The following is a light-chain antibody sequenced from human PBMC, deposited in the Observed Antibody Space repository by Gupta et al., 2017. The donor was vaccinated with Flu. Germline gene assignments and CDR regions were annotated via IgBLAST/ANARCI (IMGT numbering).Light chain of an antibody. CDR1: NSDVGGYYY. V-gene: IGLV2-14*01. CDR2: EVS. CDR3: SSYTSSSTLV. Sequence: QSALTPPASVSGSPAQSITISRSGTNSDVGGYYYVSWYQQHPGEAPKLMLYEVSNRPSGVASLFSGSKSGNTASLTISGLQGEDEAVYYCSSYTSSSTLVFGGGTKLTVL. J-gene: IGLJ3*02.